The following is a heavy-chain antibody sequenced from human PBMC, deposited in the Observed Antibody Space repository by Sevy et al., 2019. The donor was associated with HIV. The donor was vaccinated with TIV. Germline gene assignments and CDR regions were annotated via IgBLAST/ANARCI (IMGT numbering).Heavy chain of an antibody. V-gene: IGHV1-69*13. J-gene: IGHJ3*02. CDR3: ASPAYCGGGNCYSSDAFDM. D-gene: IGHD2-21*01. CDR1: GGTFSSYA. Sequence: ASVKVSCKASGGTFSSYAINWVRQAPGQGLEWMGRIIPILGAADYAQKFQGRVTITEDESTSTVYMQLSRLESEDTAVYYCASPAYCGGGNCYSSDAFDMWGQGTMVTVSS. CDR2: IIPILGAA.